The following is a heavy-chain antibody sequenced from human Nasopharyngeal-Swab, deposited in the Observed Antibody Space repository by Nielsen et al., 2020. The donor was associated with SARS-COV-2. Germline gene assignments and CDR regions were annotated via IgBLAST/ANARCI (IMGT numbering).Heavy chain of an antibody. CDR3: ARAPEMATIRGDF. V-gene: IGHV1-2*02. J-gene: IGHJ4*02. CDR2: INPNSGGT. D-gene: IGHD5-24*01. Sequence: WVRQAPGQGLEWMGWINPNSGGTNYAQKFQGRVTMTRDTSINTAYMELSRLRSDDTAVYYCARAPEMATIRGDFWGQGTQGTVSS.